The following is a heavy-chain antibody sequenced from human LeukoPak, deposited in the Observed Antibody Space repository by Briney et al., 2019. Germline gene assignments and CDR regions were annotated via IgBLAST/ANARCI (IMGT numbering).Heavy chain of an antibody. CDR2: ITPSGSSI. CDR1: GFSFSDYH. Sequence: GGSLRLSCAASGFSFSDYHMSWIRQAPGRGLEWVSYITPSGSSIVYADSVKGRFTMSRDNAKNSLYLQMNSLRAEDTAVYYCARDLYRIVVVPHYFDYWGQGTLVTVSS. D-gene: IGHD3-22*01. CDR3: ARDLYRIVVVPHYFDY. V-gene: IGHV3-11*04. J-gene: IGHJ4*02.